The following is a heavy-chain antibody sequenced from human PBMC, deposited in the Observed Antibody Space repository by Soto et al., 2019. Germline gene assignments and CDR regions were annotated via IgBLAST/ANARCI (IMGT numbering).Heavy chain of an antibody. CDR2: ISAYSGDT. CDR1: GYTFNNFG. J-gene: IGHJ4*02. Sequence: ASVKVSCKGSGYTFNNFGLSWVRQAPGQGLEWMGWISAYSGDTKYAQKLQDRVTLTTDTSASTAYMELRSLRFDDTAVYYCVRDLDYDIFIGYRGQPNFEHWDQGTLVTVSS. CDR3: VRDLDYDIFIGYRGQPNFEH. D-gene: IGHD3-9*01. V-gene: IGHV1-18*01.